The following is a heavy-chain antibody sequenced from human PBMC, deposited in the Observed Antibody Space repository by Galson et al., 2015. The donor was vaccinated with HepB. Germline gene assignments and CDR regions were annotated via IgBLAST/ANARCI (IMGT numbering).Heavy chain of an antibody. V-gene: IGHV3-53*01. CDR2: IYGGGGT. D-gene: IGHD5-24*01. CDR1: GFTISTNY. CDR3: ARGIRGDDGDNNFGIDY. J-gene: IGHJ4*02. Sequence: SLRLSCAASGFTISTNYMHWVRQAPGKGLQWVSVIYGGGGTYYADSVKGRFTMSRDNSKNTLYLQLNSLRAEDTAVYYCARGIRGDDGDNNFGIDYWGQGTLVTVSS.